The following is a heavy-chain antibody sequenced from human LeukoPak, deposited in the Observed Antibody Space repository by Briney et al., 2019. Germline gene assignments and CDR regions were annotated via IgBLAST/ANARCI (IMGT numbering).Heavy chain of an antibody. CDR3: ASTIFGVVIITPDGALDI. Sequence: PSETLSLTCAVYGGSFSGYYWSWIRQPPGKGLEWIGEINHSGSTNYNPSLKSRVTISVDTSKNQFSLKLSSVTAADTAVYYCASTIFGVVIITPDGALDIWGQGTMVTVSS. D-gene: IGHD3-3*01. V-gene: IGHV4-34*01. CDR1: GGSFSGYY. CDR2: INHSGST. J-gene: IGHJ3*02.